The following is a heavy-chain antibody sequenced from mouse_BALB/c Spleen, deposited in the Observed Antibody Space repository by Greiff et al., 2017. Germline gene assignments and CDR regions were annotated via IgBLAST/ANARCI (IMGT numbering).Heavy chain of an antibody. V-gene: IGHV5-17*02. CDR1: GFTFSSFG. J-gene: IGHJ3*01. Sequence: EVQLVESGGGLVQPGGSRKLSCAASGFTFSSFGMHWVRQAPEKGLEWVAYISSGSSTIYYADTVKGRFTISRDNPKNTLFLQMTSLRSEDTAMYYCAKIYDGYYEAWFAYWGQGTLVTVSA. D-gene: IGHD2-3*01. CDR3: AKIYDGYYEAWFAY. CDR2: ISSGSSTI.